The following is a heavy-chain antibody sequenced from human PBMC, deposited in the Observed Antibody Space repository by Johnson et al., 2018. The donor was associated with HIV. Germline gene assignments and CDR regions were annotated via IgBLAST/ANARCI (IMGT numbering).Heavy chain of an antibody. Sequence: VQLVESGGGLVQPGGSLRLSCAASGFTVSSNYMSWVRQAPGKGLEWVSVIYSGGGTYYEDSVKGRFTISRDNSKNTLYLQMNSLRPQDTAVYYCARTRQGAFYIWGQGTMVTVSS. J-gene: IGHJ3*02. CDR3: ARTRQGAFYI. CDR2: IYSGGGT. V-gene: IGHV3-66*02. CDR1: GFTVSSNY.